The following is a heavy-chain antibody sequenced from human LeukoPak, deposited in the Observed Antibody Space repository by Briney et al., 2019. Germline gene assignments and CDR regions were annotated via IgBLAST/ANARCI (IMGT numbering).Heavy chain of an antibody. CDR3: ARDGEVGATAPHTRSYYYYMDV. Sequence: ASVRVSCKASGRTNNRFGVTWVRQAPGQGLEWMGWINPNSGGTNYAQKFQGRVTMTRDTSISTAYMELSRLRSDDTAVYYCARDGEVGATAPHTRSYYYYMDVWGKGTTVTVSS. J-gene: IGHJ6*03. V-gene: IGHV1-2*02. D-gene: IGHD1-26*01. CDR1: GRTNNRFG. CDR2: INPNSGGT.